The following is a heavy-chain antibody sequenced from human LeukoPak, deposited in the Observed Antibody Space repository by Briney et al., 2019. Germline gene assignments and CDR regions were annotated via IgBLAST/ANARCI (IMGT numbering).Heavy chain of an antibody. Sequence: ASVKVSCKASGYTFTGYYMHWVRQAPGQGLEWMGWINPNSGGTNYAQKFQGRVTITADKSTSTAYMELSSLRSEDTAVYYCARGLAVAGLYYYYYYMDVWGKGTTVTVSS. D-gene: IGHD6-19*01. CDR3: ARGLAVAGLYYYYYYMDV. CDR1: GYTFTGYY. V-gene: IGHV1-2*02. CDR2: INPNSGGT. J-gene: IGHJ6*03.